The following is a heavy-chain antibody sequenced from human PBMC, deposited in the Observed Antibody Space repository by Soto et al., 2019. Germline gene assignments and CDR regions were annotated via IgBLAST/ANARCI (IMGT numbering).Heavy chain of an antibody. J-gene: IGHJ4*02. Sequence: SETLSLTCDVSGVSISGNHWSWIRQAPGKGLEWIGYVHYSGSTTYNPSLKRRVTISVDTSKNQFSLRLTSVTAADTAVYYCAIYGGNSVYFDYRGQGTLVTVSS. CDR2: VHYSGST. CDR3: AIYGGNSVYFDY. V-gene: IGHV4-59*08. CDR1: GVSISGNH. D-gene: IGHD4-17*01.